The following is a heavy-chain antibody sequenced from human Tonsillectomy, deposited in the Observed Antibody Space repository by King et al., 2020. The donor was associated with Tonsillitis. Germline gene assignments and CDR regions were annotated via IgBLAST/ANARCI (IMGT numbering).Heavy chain of an antibody. CDR2: ISSSGSTI. V-gene: IGHV3-11*01. D-gene: IGHD1-20*01. J-gene: IGHJ3*02. CDR3: ARDQLRGITVTGNDAFYI. CDR1: GFTFSDYY. Sequence: VQLVESGGGLVKPGGSLRLSCAASGFTFSDYYMSWIRQAPGKGLEWVSYISSSGSTIYYADSVKGRFTISRDNAKNSLYLQMNSLRAEDTAVYYCARDQLRGITVTGNDAFYIWGQGTMVTVSS.